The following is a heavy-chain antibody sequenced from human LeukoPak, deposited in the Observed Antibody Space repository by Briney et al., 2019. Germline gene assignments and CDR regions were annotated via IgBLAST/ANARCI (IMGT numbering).Heavy chain of an antibody. CDR1: GFTVRNNY. CDR3: ATGERMVRGDGVEY. D-gene: IGHD3-10*01. Sequence: PGGSLRLSCAASGFTVRNNYMSWVRQAPGKGLEWVSVIYSGGSTYYTDSVKGRFTISRDNSKNTLYLQMNSLRAEDTAVYFCATGERMVRGDGVEYWGQGTLVTVSS. V-gene: IGHV3-66*01. J-gene: IGHJ4*02. CDR2: IYSGGST.